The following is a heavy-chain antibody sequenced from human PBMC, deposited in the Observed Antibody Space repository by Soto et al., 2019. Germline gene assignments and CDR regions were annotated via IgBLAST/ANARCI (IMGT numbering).Heavy chain of an antibody. Sequence: QVQLVQSGVEVKKPGASMKISCRTSGYTFTNYAINWVRQAPGQGLEWVAWISTQSGTTKYGQRLQGRVTVTTDTSPNTAYMELRNLRSDDTALYYCARGGYKDSWGQGTLVTVSS. J-gene: IGHJ4*02. CDR3: ARGGYKDS. V-gene: IGHV1-18*01. CDR2: ISTQSGTT. D-gene: IGHD5-12*01. CDR1: GYTFTNYA.